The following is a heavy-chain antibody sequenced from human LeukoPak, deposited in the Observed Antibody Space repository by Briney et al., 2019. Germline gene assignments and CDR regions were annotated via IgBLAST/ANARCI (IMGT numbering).Heavy chain of an antibody. V-gene: IGHV5-51*01. Sequence: GESLKISCKGSGYSFTSYWIGWVRQMPGKGLEWMGIIYPGDSDTRYSPSFQGQVTISADKSISTAYLQWSSLKASDTAMYYCARLPESYCGGDCYSEYWGQGTLVTVSS. CDR3: ARLPESYCGGDCYSEY. CDR2: IYPGDSDT. CDR1: GYSFTSYW. D-gene: IGHD2-21*02. J-gene: IGHJ4*02.